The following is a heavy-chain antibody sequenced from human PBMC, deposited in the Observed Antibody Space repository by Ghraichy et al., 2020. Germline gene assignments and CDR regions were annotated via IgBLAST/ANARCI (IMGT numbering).Heavy chain of an antibody. D-gene: IGHD2-2*01. J-gene: IGHJ5*02. V-gene: IGHV3-30-3*01. Sequence: GGSLRLSCAASGFTFSSYAMHWVRQAPGKGLEWVAVISYDGSNKYYADSVKGRFTISRDNSKNTLYLQMNSLRAEDTAVYYCASLIVVVPLNWFDPWGQGTLVTVSS. CDR1: GFTFSSYA. CDR2: ISYDGSNK. CDR3: ASLIVVVPLNWFDP.